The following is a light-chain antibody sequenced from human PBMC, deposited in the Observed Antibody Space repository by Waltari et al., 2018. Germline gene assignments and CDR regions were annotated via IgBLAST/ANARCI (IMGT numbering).Light chain of an antibody. CDR2: KDS. V-gene: IGLV3-25*03. CDR1: TLPKES. J-gene: IGLJ3*02. CDR3: QSSDSSGSYVL. Sequence: SYGLTQAPSVSVSPGQTARITCSGDTLPKESAYWYQQKPGQAPALVIYKDSERPSGSPERFSGSRAGTTVALTIDGVQAEDEAEYYCQSSDSSGSYVLFGGGTKLTVL.